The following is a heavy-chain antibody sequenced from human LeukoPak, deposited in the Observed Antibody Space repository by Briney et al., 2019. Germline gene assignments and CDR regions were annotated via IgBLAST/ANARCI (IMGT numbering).Heavy chain of an antibody. J-gene: IGHJ1*01. Sequence: GGSLRLSCAAPGFTFSSYAMSWVRQAPGKGLEWVANIKQDGSEKYYVDSVKGRFTISRDNAKNSLYLQMSSLRADDTAVYYCARDRLLYYYDSGPTGHFQHWGQGTLVTV. CDR3: ARDRLLYYYDSGPTGHFQH. V-gene: IGHV3-7*01. CDR2: IKQDGSEK. CDR1: GFTFSSYA. D-gene: IGHD3-22*01.